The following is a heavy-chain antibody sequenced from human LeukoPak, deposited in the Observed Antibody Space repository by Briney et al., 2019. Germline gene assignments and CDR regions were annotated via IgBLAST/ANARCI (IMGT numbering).Heavy chain of an antibody. CDR2: ISYDGRNK. D-gene: IGHD2-2*01. CDR1: GFTFRNYG. V-gene: IGHV3-30*18. Sequence: GGSLRLSCAASGFTFRNYGMHWVRQAPGKGLEWVAVISYDGRNKHYPDSVKGRFTISRDISTDTLWLQMDSLRTEDTAVYYCAKGPLRGTAAAIDYWGQGTLVTVSS. CDR3: AKGPLRGTAAAIDY. J-gene: IGHJ4*02.